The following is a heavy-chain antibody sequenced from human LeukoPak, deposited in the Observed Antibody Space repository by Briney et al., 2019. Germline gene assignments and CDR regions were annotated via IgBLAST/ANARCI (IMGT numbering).Heavy chain of an antibody. CDR2: ISSSSSYI. CDR1: GFTFSSYS. Sequence: GGSLRLSCAASGFTFSSYSMNWVRQAPGKGLEWVSSISSSSSYIYYADSVKGRFTISRDNAKNSLYLQMNSLRAEDTAVYYCAKVRLGELSLYWGQGTLVTVSS. D-gene: IGHD3-16*02. V-gene: IGHV3-21*01. CDR3: AKVRLGELSLY. J-gene: IGHJ4*02.